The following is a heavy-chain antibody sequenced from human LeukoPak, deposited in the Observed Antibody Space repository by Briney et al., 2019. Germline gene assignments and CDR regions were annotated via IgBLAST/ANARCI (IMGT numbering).Heavy chain of an antibody. J-gene: IGHJ4*02. D-gene: IGHD6-19*01. V-gene: IGHV3-23*01. CDR2: ISGSGAST. CDR1: GFTFSSYA. Sequence: GGSLRLSCAASGFTFSSYAMSWVRQAPGRGLEWVSSISGSGASTYYADSVKGRFAISRDNSRNTLYLQMSSLRAEDTAVYYCAKSHSVAVAGTYSTYYFDSWGQGTLVTVSS. CDR3: AKSHSVAVAGTYSTYYFDS.